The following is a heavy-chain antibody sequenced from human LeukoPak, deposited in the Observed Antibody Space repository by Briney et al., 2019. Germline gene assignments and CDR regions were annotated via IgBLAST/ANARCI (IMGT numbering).Heavy chain of an antibody. V-gene: IGHV4-59*08. D-gene: IGHD1-26*01. CDR3: VRHGGSYSLDY. CDR1: GVALSSYY. Sequence: SETLSLTCTVSGVALSSYYWSWIRQPPGKGLEWIGYIIDNGNTHYNPSLKSRVTISVDTSKNQFSLKLSSVTAADTAVYYCVRHGGSYSLDYWGQGTLVTVSS. CDR2: IIDNGNT. J-gene: IGHJ4*02.